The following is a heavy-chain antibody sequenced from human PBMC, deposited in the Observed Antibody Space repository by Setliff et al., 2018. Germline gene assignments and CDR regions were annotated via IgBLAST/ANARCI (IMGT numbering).Heavy chain of an antibody. Sequence: ASVKVSCKASGYNLMNYGISWVRQAPGQGLEWMGWISTFNGHTKSAQNFQGRVTMTIDTSTSTAYMELRTLRSDDTAFYFCARDRPSHTSDYYYSIPFDYWGRGTLVTVSS. CDR3: ARDRPSHTSDYYYSIPFDY. D-gene: IGHD3-22*01. CDR1: GYNLMNYG. CDR2: ISTFNGHT. V-gene: IGHV1-18*01. J-gene: IGHJ4*02.